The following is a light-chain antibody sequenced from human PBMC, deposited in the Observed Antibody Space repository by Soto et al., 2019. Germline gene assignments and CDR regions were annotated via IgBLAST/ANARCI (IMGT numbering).Light chain of an antibody. CDR3: QQYSSYWT. CDR1: QSISTW. V-gene: IGKV1-5*03. Sequence: PSTLPASVGDRVTITCRASQSISTWLAWYQQKPGKAPNLLIYKASYLASGVPSRFSGGGSGTEFTLTISSLQPDDFATYYCQQYSSYWTFGQGTKVDIK. CDR2: KAS. J-gene: IGKJ1*01.